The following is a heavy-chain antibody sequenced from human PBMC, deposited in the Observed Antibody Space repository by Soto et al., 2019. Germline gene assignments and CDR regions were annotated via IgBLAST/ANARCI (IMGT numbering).Heavy chain of an antibody. CDR2: IYHSGST. J-gene: IGHJ4*02. V-gene: IGHV4-4*02. CDR3: ARSRGYGSSRYFDY. CDR1: GGSISSSNW. Sequence: SETLSLTCAVSGGSISSSNWWSWVRQPPGKGLEWIGEIYHSGSTNYNPSLKSRVTISVDKSKNQFSLKLSSVTAADTAVYYCARSRGYGSSRYFDYWGQGTLVTVSS. D-gene: IGHD6-13*01.